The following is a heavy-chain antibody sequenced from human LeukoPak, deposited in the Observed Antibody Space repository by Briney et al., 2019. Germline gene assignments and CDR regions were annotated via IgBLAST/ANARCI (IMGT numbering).Heavy chain of an antibody. V-gene: IGHV3-74*01. D-gene: IGHD6-19*01. Sequence: GSLRLSCAASGFTFSSHWMHWVRQAPGKGPVWVTRISSDGSSTRYADSVKGRFTISRDNAKNTLYLQMSSLRAEDTAMYYCARISLSGWVNDHWGQGTLVTVSS. CDR3: ARISLSGWVNDH. J-gene: IGHJ4*02. CDR1: GFTFSSHW. CDR2: ISSDGSST.